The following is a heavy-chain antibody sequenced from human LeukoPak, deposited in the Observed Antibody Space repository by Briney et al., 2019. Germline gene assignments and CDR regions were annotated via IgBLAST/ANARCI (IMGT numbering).Heavy chain of an antibody. J-gene: IGHJ4*02. D-gene: IGHD5-24*01. Sequence: NPSETLSLTCGVSGGSVSSSNYYWGWIRQPPGKGLEWIGDIRYTGTTYYNPSLKSRVTISVDTSKNQFSLKLSSVTAADTSVYYCARRREGSGNSDYWGQGTLVTVSS. V-gene: IGHV4-39*01. CDR2: IRYTGTT. CDR1: GGSVSSSNYY. CDR3: ARRREGSGNSDY.